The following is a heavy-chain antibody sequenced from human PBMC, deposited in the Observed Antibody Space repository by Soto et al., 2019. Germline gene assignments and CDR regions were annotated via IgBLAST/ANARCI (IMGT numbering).Heavy chain of an antibody. J-gene: IGHJ4*02. CDR2: ISVYNGDT. D-gene: IGHD2-21*01. V-gene: IGHV1-18*01. Sequence: QVQLVQSGTEVKKAESAVKVSCKTSGYTFTTYGISWIRQAPGQGLEWIAWISVYNGDTNYAQNVQGRVTMTTETLTTTAYLELRSLRSDDTAVYYCARVYCGGDCFSGGDFDYWGQGTLVTVS. CDR3: ARVYCGGDCFSGGDFDY. CDR1: GYTFTTYG.